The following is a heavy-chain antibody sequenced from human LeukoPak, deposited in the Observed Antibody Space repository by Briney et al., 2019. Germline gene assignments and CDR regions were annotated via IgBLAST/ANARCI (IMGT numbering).Heavy chain of an antibody. D-gene: IGHD2-2*01. Sequence: SETLSLTCTVSGGSISSSSYYWGWIRQPPGKGLEWIGEINHSGSTNYNPSLKSRVTISVDTSKNQFSLKLSSVTAADTAVYYCARTTEDCNSASCYQYCFDPWGQGTLVTVSS. CDR1: GGSISSSSYY. CDR3: ARTTEDCNSASCYQYCFDP. CDR2: INHSGST. J-gene: IGHJ5*02. V-gene: IGHV4-39*07.